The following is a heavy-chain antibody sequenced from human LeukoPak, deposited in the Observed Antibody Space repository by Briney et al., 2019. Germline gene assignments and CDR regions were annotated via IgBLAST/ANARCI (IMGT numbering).Heavy chain of an antibody. CDR2: INSDGSST. J-gene: IGHJ3*02. CDR1: GFTFSSYW. D-gene: IGHD3-3*01. CDR3: ARGLTIFGAVNDAFDI. V-gene: IGHV3-74*01. Sequence: GGSLRLSCAASGFTFSSYWMRWVRQAPGKGLVWVGHINSDGSSTTYADSVKGRFTISRDNAKNTLYLQVNTLRAEDAAVYYCARGLTIFGAVNDAFDIWGQGTMVTVSS.